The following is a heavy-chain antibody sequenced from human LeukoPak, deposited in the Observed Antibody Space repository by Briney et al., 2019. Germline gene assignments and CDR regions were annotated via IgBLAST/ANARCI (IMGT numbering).Heavy chain of an antibody. V-gene: IGHV1-69*13. Sequence: SVTVSFKSSVCTFINYAISWVRQAPGQGLEWMGGIIPIFGTANYAQKFQGRVTITADESTSTAYMELSSLRSEDTAVYYCARDDGIAVAGPFDYGGQGTLVTVSS. D-gene: IGHD6-19*01. CDR2: IIPIFGTA. CDR3: ARDDGIAVAGPFDY. J-gene: IGHJ4*02. CDR1: VCTFINYA.